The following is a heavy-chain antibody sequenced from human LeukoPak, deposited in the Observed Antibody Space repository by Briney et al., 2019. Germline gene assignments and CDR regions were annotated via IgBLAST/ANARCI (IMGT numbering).Heavy chain of an antibody. CDR1: GGSISSYY. D-gene: IGHD6-6*01. CDR3: ARAPGGGIAARGLYNWFDP. CDR2: IYTSGST. V-gene: IGHV4-4*07. J-gene: IGHJ5*02. Sequence: SETLSLTCTVSGGSISSYYWNWIRQPAGKGLEWIGRIYTSGSTNYNPSLKSRVTMSVDTSKNQFSLKLSSVTAADTAVYYCARAPGGGIAARGLYNWFDPWGQGTLVTVSS.